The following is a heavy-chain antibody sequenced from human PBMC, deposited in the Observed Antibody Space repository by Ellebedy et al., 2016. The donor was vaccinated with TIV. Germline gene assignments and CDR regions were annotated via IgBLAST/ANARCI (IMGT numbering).Heavy chain of an antibody. J-gene: IGHJ4*02. CDR2: IKQDGSEK. CDR1: GFTFNNYW. V-gene: IGHV3-7*01. CDR3: ARTPHDDGDLRGAFDY. D-gene: IGHD4-17*01. Sequence: PGGSLRLSCAASGFTFNNYWMSRVRQAPGKGLEWVANIKQDGSEKYCVDSVKGRFTISRDNAKNSLYLQMNSLRAEDTAVYYCARTPHDDGDLRGAFDYWGQGTLVTVSS.